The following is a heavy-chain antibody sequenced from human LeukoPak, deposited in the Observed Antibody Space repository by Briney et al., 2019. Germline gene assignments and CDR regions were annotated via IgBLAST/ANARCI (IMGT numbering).Heavy chain of an antibody. Sequence: SETLSLTCSVSGYSIRSGFYWGWIRQPPGKGLEWIGSIFHSGSTYYNPSLKSRLTMSVDTSKNQFSLKLRSVTAADTAVDYCASLRVPGDFDYWGQGTPVTVSS. CDR2: IFHSGST. CDR3: ASLRVPGDFDY. V-gene: IGHV4-38-2*02. CDR1: GYSIRSGFY. J-gene: IGHJ4*02.